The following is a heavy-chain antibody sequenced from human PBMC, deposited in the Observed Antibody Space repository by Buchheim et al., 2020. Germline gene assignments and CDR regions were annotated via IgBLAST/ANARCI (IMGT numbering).Heavy chain of an antibody. CDR1: GYTFTSYY. D-gene: IGHD5-24*01. J-gene: IGHJ4*02. CDR2: INPSGGST. CDR3: ARVSRDGYNFPLKTLSYFDY. V-gene: IGHV1-46*01. Sequence: QVQLVQSGAEVKKPGASVKVSCKASGYTFTSYYMHWVRQAPGQGLEWMGIINPSGGSTSYAQKFQGRVTMTRDTSTSTVYMELSSLRPEDTAVYYCARVSRDGYNFPLKTLSYFDYWGQGTL.